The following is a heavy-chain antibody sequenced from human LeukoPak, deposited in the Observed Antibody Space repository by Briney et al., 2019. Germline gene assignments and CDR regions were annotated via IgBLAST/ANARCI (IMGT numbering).Heavy chain of an antibody. J-gene: IGHJ3*02. CDR2: IKTDGSEK. CDR3: AKDILTGYYRPDAFDI. V-gene: IGHV3-7*01. Sequence: GGSLRLSCEGSGFTFSNYWMGWVRQAPGKGLQWVANIKTDGSEKYYVDSVKGRFTISRDDAKNSLYLQMNSLTAEDTAVYYCAKDILTGYYRPDAFDIWGQGTMVTVSS. D-gene: IGHD3-9*01. CDR1: GFTFSNYW.